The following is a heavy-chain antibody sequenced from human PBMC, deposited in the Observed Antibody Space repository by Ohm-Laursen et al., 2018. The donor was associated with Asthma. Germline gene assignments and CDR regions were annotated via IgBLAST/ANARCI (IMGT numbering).Heavy chain of an antibody. CDR3: ARDLGELQPNGMDV. V-gene: IGHV3-21*01. CDR2: ISGSRSKT. J-gene: IGHJ6*02. CDR1: GFSVSRHF. Sequence: SLRLSCTASGFSVSRHFMNWIRQGPGKGLEWVSSISGSRSKTFYSDSVKGRFTISRDNSKNTLYLQMNSLRAEDTAVYYCARDLGELQPNGMDVWGQGTTVTVSS. D-gene: IGHD1-26*01.